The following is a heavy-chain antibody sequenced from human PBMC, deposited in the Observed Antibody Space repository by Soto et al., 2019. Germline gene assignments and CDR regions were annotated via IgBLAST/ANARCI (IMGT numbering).Heavy chain of an antibody. J-gene: IGHJ5*02. CDR1: GGSISSGGYS. D-gene: IGHD3-3*02. V-gene: IGHV4-30-2*01. CDR2: IYHSGST. CDR3: ARINIRYNWFDP. Sequence: LSLTCAVSGGSISSGGYSWTWIRQPPGKGLEWIGYIYHSGSTYYNPSLKSRVTISVDRSKNQFSLKLSSVTAADTAVYYCARINIRYNWFDPWGQGTLVTVSS.